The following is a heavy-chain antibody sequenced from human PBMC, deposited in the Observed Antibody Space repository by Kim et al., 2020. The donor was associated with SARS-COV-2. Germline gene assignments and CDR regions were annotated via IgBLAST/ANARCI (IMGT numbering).Heavy chain of an antibody. CDR3: ARARGYNYEFFDY. J-gene: IGHJ4*02. Sequence: YYQKFQGRVTITRDTSASTAYMELSSLRSEDTAVYYCARARGYNYEFFDYWGQGTLVTVSS. D-gene: IGHD5-18*01. V-gene: IGHV1-3*01.